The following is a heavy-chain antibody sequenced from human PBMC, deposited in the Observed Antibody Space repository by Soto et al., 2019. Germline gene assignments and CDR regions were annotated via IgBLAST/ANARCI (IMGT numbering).Heavy chain of an antibody. V-gene: IGHV4-59*08. CDR2: LYYXXST. CDR3: ARGVDD. Sequence: PETLSLTCTVSGGSIRSYHWSWIRQPPGTGLEWIGYLYYXXSTNYNPSLTSRVTMSVDTAKDQCPLKLSSVTAADTAVYYCARGVDDWGPGALVTVSA. CDR1: GGSIRSYH. J-gene: IGHJ4*02.